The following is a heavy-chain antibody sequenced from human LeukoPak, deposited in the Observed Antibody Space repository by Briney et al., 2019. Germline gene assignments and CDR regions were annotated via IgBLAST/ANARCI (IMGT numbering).Heavy chain of an antibody. CDR3: ATNAGGYREPPFDY. CDR1: GGSISSHY. CDR2: IYYSGST. Sequence: SETLSLTCTVSGGSISSHYWHWIRQPPGKGLECIGYIYYSGSTDYNPSLKSRVTISVDTSKNQSSLKLSSVTAADTAVYYCATNAGGYREPPFDYWGQGTLVTVSS. D-gene: IGHD5-12*01. J-gene: IGHJ4*02. V-gene: IGHV4-59*11.